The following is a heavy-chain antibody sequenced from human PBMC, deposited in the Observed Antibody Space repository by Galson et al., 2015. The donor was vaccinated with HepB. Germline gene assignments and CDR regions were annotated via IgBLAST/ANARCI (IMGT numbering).Heavy chain of an antibody. CDR1: GFAFSSYS. CDR2: ISSSGDRI. Sequence: SLRLSCAASGFAFSSYSMNWVRQAPGKGLVWVSYISSSGDRIDYADSVKGRFTITRDNAKNSLYLQMNSLKAEGTAVYYCVRVPSPTSSNNCFDPWGQGTLVSVSS. J-gene: IGHJ5*02. V-gene: IGHV3-48*01. CDR3: VRVPSPTSSNNCFDP. D-gene: IGHD5-24*01.